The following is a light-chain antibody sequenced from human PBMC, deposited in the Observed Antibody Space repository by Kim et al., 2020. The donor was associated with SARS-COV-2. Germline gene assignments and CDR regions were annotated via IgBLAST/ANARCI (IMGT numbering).Light chain of an antibody. CDR1: SSNIGSNY. Sequence: QSVLTQPPSASGTPGQRVTISCSGSSSNIGSNYVYWYQQLPGTAPKLLIYRNNQRPSGVPDRFSGSKSGTSASLAISGLRSEDEADYYCAAWGDSLSGRGVFGGGTQLTVL. CDR3: AAWGDSLSGRGV. J-gene: IGLJ3*02. V-gene: IGLV1-47*01. CDR2: RNN.